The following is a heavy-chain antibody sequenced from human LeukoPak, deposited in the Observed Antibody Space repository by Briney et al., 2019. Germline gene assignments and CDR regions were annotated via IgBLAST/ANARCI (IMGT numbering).Heavy chain of an antibody. J-gene: IGHJ6*02. CDR1: GYTFSSYG. V-gene: IGHV1-18*01. CDR2: ISAYNGNI. Sequence: ASVTVSCKASGYTFSSYGISWVRQAPGQGLEWMGWISAYNGNINYAQKLQGRVTMTTDTSTTTAYMELRSLRSDDTAVYYCARWDSNWNYGIHYGMDVWGQGTTVTVSS. CDR3: ARWDSNWNYGIHYGMDV. D-gene: IGHD1-7*01.